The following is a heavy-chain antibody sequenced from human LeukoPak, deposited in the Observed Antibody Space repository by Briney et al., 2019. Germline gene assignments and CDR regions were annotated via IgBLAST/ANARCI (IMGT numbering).Heavy chain of an antibody. Sequence: SETLSLTCTVSGGSITNNAYYWAWIRQPPGKGLEWIGSIYYSGSTHYNPSLKSRLTISVDTSKNQFSLKLSSVTAADTAVYYCGRNETTGLQRTPYYHSYVDVWGKGTTVTVSS. CDR3: GRNETTGLQRTPYYHSYVDV. CDR2: IYYSGST. D-gene: IGHD4-11*01. J-gene: IGHJ6*03. CDR1: GGSITNNAYY. V-gene: IGHV4-39*01.